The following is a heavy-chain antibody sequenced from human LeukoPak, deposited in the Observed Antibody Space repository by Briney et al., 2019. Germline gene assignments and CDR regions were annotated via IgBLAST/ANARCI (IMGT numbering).Heavy chain of an antibody. CDR2: IYYSGST. CDR1: GGSISSSSYY. CDR3: ARADMHTYYDTLSSGGYYYMDV. Sequence: SETLSLTCTVSGGSISSSSYYWGWIRQPPGKGLEWIGSIYYSGSTYYNPSLKSRVTISVDTSKNQSSLKLSSVTAADTAVYYCARADMHTYYDTLSSGGYYYMDVWGKGTTVTVSS. V-gene: IGHV4-39*01. D-gene: IGHD3-9*01. J-gene: IGHJ6*03.